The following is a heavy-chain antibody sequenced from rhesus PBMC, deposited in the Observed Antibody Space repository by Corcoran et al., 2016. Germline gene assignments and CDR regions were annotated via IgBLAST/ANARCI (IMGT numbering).Heavy chain of an antibody. V-gene: IGHV4-65*01. CDR3: ARGAGSYFDY. D-gene: IGHD6-31*01. CDR2: MSGSSGST. Sequence: QVQLQESRPGRVKPSEPLSPPCVVCGGSGSSSNGWSRIRRPPGKGLEWIGYMSGSSGSTYYNPSLKSRVTISTDTSKNQFSLKLSSVTAADTAVYYCARGAGSYFDYWGQGVLVTVSS. CDR1: GGSGSSSNG. J-gene: IGHJ4*01.